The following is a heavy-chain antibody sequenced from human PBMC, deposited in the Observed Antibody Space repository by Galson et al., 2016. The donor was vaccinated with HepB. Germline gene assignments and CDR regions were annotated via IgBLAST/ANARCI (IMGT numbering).Heavy chain of an antibody. CDR3: ARDWAFCSGDCFYAMGWFGP. V-gene: IGHV4-31*03. CDR2: IYYSGRT. J-gene: IGHJ5*02. D-gene: IGHD2-21*02. CDR1: GASIGSGGYY. Sequence: TLSLTCTVSGASIGSGGYYWNWIRQHPGKDVEWIGSIYYSGRTYYNPSLKSRVTISVDTSNNQFSLNLNSVTAADTAVYYCARDWAFCSGDCFYAMGWFGPWGQGTLVSVSS.